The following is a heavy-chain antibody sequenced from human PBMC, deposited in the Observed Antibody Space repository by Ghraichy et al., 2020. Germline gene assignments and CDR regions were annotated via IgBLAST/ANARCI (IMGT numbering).Heavy chain of an antibody. D-gene: IGHD3-16*02. J-gene: IGHJ6*02. CDR2: IYSCGRT. CDR1: GFTVSNNY. V-gene: IGHV3-53*01. Sequence: ETLSLTCAASGFTVSNNYMSWVRLAPGKGLEWVSVIYSCGRTYYADSVKGRFTISRDNSKNTLYLQMNILRAEDTAVYYCSRDRGYDSVWGSYRFMDVWGQGTTVTVSS. CDR3: SRDRGYDSVWGSYRFMDV.